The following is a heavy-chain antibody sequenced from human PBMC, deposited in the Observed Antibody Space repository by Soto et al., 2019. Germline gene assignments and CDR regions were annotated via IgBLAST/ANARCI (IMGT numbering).Heavy chain of an antibody. Sequence: QVQLVESGGGVVQPGRSLSLSCAASGFTFSTYAMHWVRQAPGKGLEWVAVISYDGSNKYYTDSVKGRFTISRDNSKNTLYLQMNSLRAEDTAVYYCAKDISPSVGLYYYYYMDVWGKGTTVTVSS. CDR1: GFTFSTYA. D-gene: IGHD3-10*01. V-gene: IGHV3-30*18. CDR3: AKDISPSVGLYYYYYMDV. CDR2: ISYDGSNK. J-gene: IGHJ6*03.